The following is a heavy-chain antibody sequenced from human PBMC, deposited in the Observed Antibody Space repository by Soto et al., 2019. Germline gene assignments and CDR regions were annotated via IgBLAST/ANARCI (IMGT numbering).Heavy chain of an antibody. J-gene: IGHJ5*02. D-gene: IGHD2-2*01. CDR2: INSDASHT. CDR1: GFTFSTYW. CDR3: VRDGHCMTTSCYGNWFDP. V-gene: IGHV3-74*01. Sequence: QPGGSLRLSCAASGFTFSTYWMHWIRQVPGKGLEWVSRINSDASHTYYADSVKGRFTISRDNAKNTLHLEMNSLRAEDTAVYYCVRDGHCMTTSCYGNWFDPWGQGTLVT.